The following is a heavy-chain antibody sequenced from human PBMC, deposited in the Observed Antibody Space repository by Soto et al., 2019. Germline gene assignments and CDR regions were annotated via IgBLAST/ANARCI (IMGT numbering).Heavy chain of an antibody. J-gene: IGHJ3*02. CDR1: GYTFTSYA. Sequence: QVQLVQSGAEVKKPGASVKVSCKASGYTFTSYAMHWVRQAPGQRLEWMGWINAGNGNTKYSQKFQGRVTITRDTSASTAYMELSSLRSEDTAVYYCARRPHYYDSSGYYYRGAFDIWGQGTMVTVSS. CDR3: ARRPHYYDSSGYYYRGAFDI. V-gene: IGHV1-3*01. CDR2: INAGNGNT. D-gene: IGHD3-22*01.